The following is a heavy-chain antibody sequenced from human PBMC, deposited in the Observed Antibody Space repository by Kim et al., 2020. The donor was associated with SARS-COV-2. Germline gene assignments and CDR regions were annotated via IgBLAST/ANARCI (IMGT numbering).Heavy chain of an antibody. V-gene: IGHV1-3*01. CDR2: INAGSGNT. CDR3: ARGGAVLRFLEWLSSYFDY. Sequence: ASVKVSCKASGYTFSNYAMHWVRQAPGQRLEWMGWINAGSGNTEYSQKLQGRLIITRDTSASTAYMELSSLRSEDTAVYYCARGGAVLRFLEWLSSYFDYWGQGTLVTVYS. D-gene: IGHD3-3*01. CDR1: GYTFSNYA. J-gene: IGHJ4*02.